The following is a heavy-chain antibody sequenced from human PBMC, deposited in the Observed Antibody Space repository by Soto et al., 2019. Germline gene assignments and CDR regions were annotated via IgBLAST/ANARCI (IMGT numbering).Heavy chain of an antibody. J-gene: IGHJ4*02. D-gene: IGHD6-19*01. V-gene: IGHV3-64D*08. Sequence: GGSLRLSCSASGFTFSSYAMHWVRQAPGKGLEYVSAISSNGGSTYYADSGKGRFTISRDNSKNTLYLQMSSLRAEDTAVYYCVREAVAGDHGVGAFVIWGQGTLVTVSS. CDR3: VREAVAGDHGVGAFVI. CDR2: ISSNGGST. CDR1: GFTFSSYA.